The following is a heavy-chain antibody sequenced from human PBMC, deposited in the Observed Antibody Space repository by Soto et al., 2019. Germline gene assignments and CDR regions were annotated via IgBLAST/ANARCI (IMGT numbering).Heavy chain of an antibody. V-gene: IGHV1-69*13. Sequence: GASVKVSCKASGGTFSSYAISWVRQAPGQGLEWMGGIIPIFGTANYAQKFQGRVTITADESTSTAYMELSSLRSEDTAVYYCARESKSPLTYYYDSSGSWGQGTLVTVSS. J-gene: IGHJ5*02. D-gene: IGHD3-22*01. CDR2: IIPIFGTA. CDR3: ARESKSPLTYYYDSSGS. CDR1: GGTFSSYA.